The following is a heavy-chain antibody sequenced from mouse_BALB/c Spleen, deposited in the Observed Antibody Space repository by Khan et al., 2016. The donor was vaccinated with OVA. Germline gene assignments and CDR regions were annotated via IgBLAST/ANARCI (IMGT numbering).Heavy chain of an antibody. Sequence: EVKLVESGGDLVKPGGSLKLSCAASGFTFSTYGMSWVRQTPDKRLEWVATISSGGTYTYYPDSVKGRFPISRDNAKNTLYLQMSSLRSEDTAMYYCARHWVGVMDYWGQGTSVTVSS. CDR3: ARHWVGVMDY. D-gene: IGHD1-1*01. CDR2: ISSGGTYT. CDR1: GFTFSTYG. V-gene: IGHV5-6*01. J-gene: IGHJ4*01.